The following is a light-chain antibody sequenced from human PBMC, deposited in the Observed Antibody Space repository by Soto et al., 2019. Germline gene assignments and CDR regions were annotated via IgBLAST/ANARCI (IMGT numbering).Light chain of an antibody. Sequence: QSVLTQPRSVSGAPGQSVPISCTGTSSDVGGYNYVSWYQQHPGKAPKLMIYDVSKRPSEVPDRFSGSKSGNTASLTISGLQAEDEADYYCCSYAGSYTLGVFGTGTKVTVL. CDR3: CSYAGSYTLGV. CDR1: SSDVGGYNY. CDR2: DVS. J-gene: IGLJ1*01. V-gene: IGLV2-11*01.